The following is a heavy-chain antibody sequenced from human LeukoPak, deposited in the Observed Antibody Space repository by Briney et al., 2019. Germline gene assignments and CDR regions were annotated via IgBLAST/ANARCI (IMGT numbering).Heavy chain of an antibody. Sequence: GASVKVSCKVSGYTLAELSIHWVRRAPGKGLEWMGGFDPEDGETIYAQKFQDRVTMTEDTSTDTAYMELSTLRSEDTAVYYCATLSTSYFDRSGYYSTFLDYWGQGTLVTVSS. J-gene: IGHJ4*02. D-gene: IGHD3-22*01. CDR2: FDPEDGET. CDR3: ATLSTSYFDRSGYYSTFLDY. V-gene: IGHV1-24*01. CDR1: GYTLAELS.